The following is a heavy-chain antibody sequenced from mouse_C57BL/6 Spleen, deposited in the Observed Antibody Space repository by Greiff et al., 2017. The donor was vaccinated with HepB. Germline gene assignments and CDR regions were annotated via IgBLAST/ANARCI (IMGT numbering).Heavy chain of an antibody. CDR2: ISYSGST. CDR3: AREGGNYPFAY. V-gene: IGHV3-1*01. J-gene: IGHJ3*01. CDR1: GYSITSGYD. D-gene: IGHD2-1*01. Sequence: VQLKESGPGMVKPSQSLSLTCTVTGYSITSGYDWHWIRHFPGNKLEWMGYISYSGSTNYNPSLKSRISITHDTSKNHFFLKLNSVTTEDTATYYCAREGGNYPFAYWGQGTLVTVSA.